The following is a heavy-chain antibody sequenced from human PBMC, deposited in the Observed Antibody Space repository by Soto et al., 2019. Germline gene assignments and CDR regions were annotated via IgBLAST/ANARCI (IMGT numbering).Heavy chain of an antibody. D-gene: IGHD3-3*01. CDR3: ARQRSGYYRNNWFDP. Sequence: QLQLQESGPGLVKPSETLSLTCTVSGGSISSSSYYWGWIRQPPGKGLEWIGNIYYSGSTYYNPSLKSRVTIXXDXAXXQCSLKLNAVTAADTAGYYCARQRSGYYRNNWFDPWGQGTLVTVSS. V-gene: IGHV4-39*01. CDR2: IYYSGST. CDR1: GGSISSSSYY. J-gene: IGHJ5*02.